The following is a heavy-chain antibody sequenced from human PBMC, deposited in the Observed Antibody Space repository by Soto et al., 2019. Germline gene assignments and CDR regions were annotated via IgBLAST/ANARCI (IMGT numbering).Heavy chain of an antibody. CDR3: ARDSLPYGPYSSGWFFVY. V-gene: IGHV3-30-3*01. J-gene: IGHJ4*02. CDR2: ISYDGSNK. D-gene: IGHD6-19*01. Sequence: QVQLVESGGGVVQPGRSLRLSCAASGFTFSSYAMHWVRQAPGKGLEWVAVISYDGSNKYYADSVKGRFTISRDNSKNTLYLQMNSLRAEDTAVYYCARDSLPYGPYSSGWFFVYWGQGTLVTVSS. CDR1: GFTFSSYA.